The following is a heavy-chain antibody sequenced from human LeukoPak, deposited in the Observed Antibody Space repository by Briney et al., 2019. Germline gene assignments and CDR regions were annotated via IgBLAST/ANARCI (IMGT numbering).Heavy chain of an antibody. V-gene: IGHV1-24*01. Sequence: ASVKVSCKVSGYTLTELSMHWVRQAPGKGLEWMGGFDPEDGETIYAQKFQGRVTMTEDTSTDTAYTELSSLRSEDTAVYYCATGAFSSTSWNNWFDPWGQGTLVTASS. J-gene: IGHJ5*02. D-gene: IGHD2-2*01. CDR3: ATGAFSSTSWNNWFDP. CDR2: FDPEDGET. CDR1: GYTLTELS.